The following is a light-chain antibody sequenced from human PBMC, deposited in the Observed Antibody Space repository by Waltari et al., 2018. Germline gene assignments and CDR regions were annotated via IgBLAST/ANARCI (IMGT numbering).Light chain of an antibody. J-gene: IGLJ3*02. CDR3: QSADTRSSFWV. CDR2: RDS. Sequence: SYELTQPTSVSVSPGQTARITCPGSALANEYAIWYQQKPGQAPVLVIYRDSERPSGIPERFSGSNSGTTVTLTISGVQAEDEADYYCQSADTRSSFWVFGGGTKLTVV. CDR1: ALANEY. V-gene: IGLV3-25*03.